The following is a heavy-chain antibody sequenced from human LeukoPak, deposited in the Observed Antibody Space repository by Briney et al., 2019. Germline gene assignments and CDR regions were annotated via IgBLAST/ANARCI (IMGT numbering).Heavy chain of an antibody. Sequence: GGSLSLSCQAPGFPFSAFAMSWVRRAPGKGLEWVSAVSGSGRSTFFADSLKGRFTISRDNSKNTLYLQMNSLRAEDTALYYCAKAANWNDRHNYNYYYGMDVWGQGTTVTVSS. CDR2: VSGSGRST. CDR3: AKAANWNDRHNYNYYYGMDV. CDR1: GFPFSAFA. D-gene: IGHD1-20*01. V-gene: IGHV3-23*01. J-gene: IGHJ6*02.